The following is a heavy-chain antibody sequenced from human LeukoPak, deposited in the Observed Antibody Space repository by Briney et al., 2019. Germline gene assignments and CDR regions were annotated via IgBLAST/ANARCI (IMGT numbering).Heavy chain of an antibody. CDR3: AKNGDRGAYCTGGTCYPYFYYYMDV. V-gene: IGHV3-23*01. J-gene: IGHJ6*03. CDR1: GITFSSYG. Sequence: GGSLTLSCPASGITFSSYGMSWVRQAPGKGLEWVPSISSTGGTTYYADSVKGRFTISRDNSKNTLYLQMNSLRAEDAAIYYCAKNGDRGAYCTGGTCYPYFYYYMDVWGKGTTVTI. CDR2: ISSTGGTT. D-gene: IGHD2-15*01.